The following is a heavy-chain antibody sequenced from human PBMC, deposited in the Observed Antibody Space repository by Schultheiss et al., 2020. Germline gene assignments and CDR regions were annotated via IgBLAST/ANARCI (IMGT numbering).Heavy chain of an antibody. D-gene: IGHD3-9*01. V-gene: IGHV3-30-3*01. Sequence: GGSLRLSCAASGFRLNDYAMHWVRQAPGKGLEWVALISYDGGSKYYADSVKGRFTISRDSSQNTLFLQMNSLRADDTALYYCARDRDTIFSDGMDVWGQGTTVTVSS. CDR1: GFRLNDYA. CDR2: ISYDGGSK. CDR3: ARDRDTIFSDGMDV. J-gene: IGHJ6*02.